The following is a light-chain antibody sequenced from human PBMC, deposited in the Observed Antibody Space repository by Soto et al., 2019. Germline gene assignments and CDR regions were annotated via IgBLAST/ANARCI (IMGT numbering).Light chain of an antibody. V-gene: IGLV2-18*01. CDR3: SLYTSSSTYV. CDR2: EVS. Sequence: LTQPPSVSGSPGQSVTISCTGTSSDVGSYNRVSWYQQPPGTAPKVMIYEVSNRPSGVPDRFSGSKSGNTASLTISGLQAEDEADYYCSLYTSSSTYVFGTGTKVTVL. J-gene: IGLJ1*01. CDR1: SSDVGSYNR.